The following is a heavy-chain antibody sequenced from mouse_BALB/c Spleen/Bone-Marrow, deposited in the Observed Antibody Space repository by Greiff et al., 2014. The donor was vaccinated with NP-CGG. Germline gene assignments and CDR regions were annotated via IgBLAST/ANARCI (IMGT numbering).Heavy chain of an antibody. J-gene: IGHJ2*01. V-gene: IGHV1-62-2*01. CDR2: FYPGSGNI. CDR1: GYTFTDYI. Sequence: VQLEESGAELVKPGASVKLSCKASGYTFTDYIIHWIKQRSGQGLEWIGWFYPGSGNIKYNEKFKDKATLTADKSSSTVYMELSSLTSEDSAVYIGSRHFYGSNYFDYWGQGTTLTVSS. D-gene: IGHD1-1*01. CDR3: SRHFYGSNYFDY.